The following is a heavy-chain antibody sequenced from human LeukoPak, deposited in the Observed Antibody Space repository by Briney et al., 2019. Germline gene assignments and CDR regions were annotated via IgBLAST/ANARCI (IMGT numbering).Heavy chain of an antibody. CDR1: GGSISSSSYC. Sequence: PSETLSLTCTVSGGSISSSSYCWGWIRQPPGKGLEWIGSICYSGSTFYNPSLKSRVTLSVDTSKNQLSLKLSSVTAADTAVYYCARGSADTDHDIWGQGTMVTVSS. D-gene: IGHD5-18*01. J-gene: IGHJ3*02. CDR2: ICYSGST. CDR3: ARGSADTDHDI. V-gene: IGHV4-39*01.